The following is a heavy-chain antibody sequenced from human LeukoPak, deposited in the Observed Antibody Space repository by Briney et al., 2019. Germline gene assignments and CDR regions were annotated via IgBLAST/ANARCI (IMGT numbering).Heavy chain of an antibody. J-gene: IGHJ2*01. CDR2: IRYDGTNQ. CDR1: GFTFRTYA. V-gene: IGHV3-30*02. Sequence: GESLRLSCAACGFTFRTYAMHWVRQTPDKGLEWVAFIRYDGTNQFYAASVKGRYTISRDNSNNTVYLHMDSLRPEDTAVYYCAKDRTPSWYWYFDLWGRGTLVTVSS. CDR3: AKDRTPSWYWYFDL. D-gene: IGHD2-2*01.